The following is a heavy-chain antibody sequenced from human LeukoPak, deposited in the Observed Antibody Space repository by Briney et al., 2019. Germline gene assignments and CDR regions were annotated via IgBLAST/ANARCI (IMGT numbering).Heavy chain of an antibody. V-gene: IGHV3-20*01. J-gene: IGHJ3*02. CDR1: GFTFDDYG. D-gene: IGHD6-13*01. CDR2: VNWNGGST. CDR3: ARDIAAAGTSGAFDI. Sequence: PGGSLRLSCAASGFTFDDYGMSWVRQAPGKGLEWVSGVNWNGGSTGYADSVKGRFTISRDNAKNSLYLQMNSLRAEDTALYHCARDIAAAGTSGAFDIWGQGTMVTVSS.